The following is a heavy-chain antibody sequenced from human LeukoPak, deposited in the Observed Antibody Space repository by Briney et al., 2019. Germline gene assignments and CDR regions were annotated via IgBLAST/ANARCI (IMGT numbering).Heavy chain of an antibody. D-gene: IGHD3-3*01. CDR2: IFHSGIT. CDR1: GYSISSGYY. J-gene: IGHJ4*02. V-gene: IGHV4-38-2*02. CDR3: ASAPDFWSAYGDY. Sequence: SETLSLTCTVSGYSISSGYYWGWIRQPPGKGLEWIGTIFHSGITYYNPSLKSRVTISVDTSKNQFSLKLSPVTAADTAVYYCASAPDFWSAYGDYWGQGTLVTVSS.